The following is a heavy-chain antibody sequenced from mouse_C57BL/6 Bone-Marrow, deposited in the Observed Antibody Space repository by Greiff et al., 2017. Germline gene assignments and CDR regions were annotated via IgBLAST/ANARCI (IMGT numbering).Heavy chain of an antibody. D-gene: IGHD1-1*01. CDR3: ARSSHYYGSTNWYFDV. Sequence: QVQLKQPGAELVKPGASVKLSCKASGYTFTSYWMHWVKQRPGQGLEWIGMIHPNSGSTNYNEKFKSKATLTVDKSSSTAYMQLSSLTSEDSAVYYCARSSHYYGSTNWYFDVWGTGTTVTVSS. CDR2: IHPNSGST. CDR1: GYTFTSYW. V-gene: IGHV1-64*01. J-gene: IGHJ1*03.